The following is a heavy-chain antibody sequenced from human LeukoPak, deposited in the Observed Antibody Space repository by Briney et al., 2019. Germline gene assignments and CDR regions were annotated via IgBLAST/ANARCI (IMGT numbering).Heavy chain of an antibody. D-gene: IGHD5-18*01. CDR1: VYTFTHFG. CDR3: ARDLGDDTAMIFFDY. V-gene: IGHV1-18*01. CDR2: VRAYKGKT. Sequence: SVKVSCKAPVYTFTHFGISWVRQAPGHGREWMAWVRAYKGKTNYAQKFQERVTMSPETSPSTPYTGRWRPGSDDTRVYYTARDLGDDTAMIFFDYWGQGTLLTVSS. J-gene: IGHJ4*02.